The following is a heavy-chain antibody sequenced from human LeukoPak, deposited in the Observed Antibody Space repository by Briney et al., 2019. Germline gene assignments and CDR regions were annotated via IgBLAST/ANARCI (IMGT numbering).Heavy chain of an antibody. Sequence: SLTVSCKASGYTFTGYYMHWVRQAPGQRLEWMGWINPNSYGTNYAQQFQGKVTMTRDTCISTDYMELSRQSSDDTAVDYVVKVTRRIRDGYTAYWGQGTLVPVSS. D-gene: IGHD5-24*01. CDR3: VKVTRRIRDGYTAY. J-gene: IGHJ4*02. CDR1: GYTFTGYY. V-gene: IGHV1-2*02. CDR2: INPNSYGT.